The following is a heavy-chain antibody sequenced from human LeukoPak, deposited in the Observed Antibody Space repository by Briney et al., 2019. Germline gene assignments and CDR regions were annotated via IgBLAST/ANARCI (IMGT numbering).Heavy chain of an antibody. J-gene: IGHJ5*02. V-gene: IGHV1-8*01. CDR3: ARVIAAAFNNWFDP. CDR1: GYTFTSYD. CDR2: MNPNSGNT. Sequence: GASVKVSCKASGYTFTSYDINWVRQATGQGLEWMGWMNPNSGNTGYAQKFQGRVTMTRNTSISTAYMEPSSLRSEDTAVYYCARVIAAAFNNWFDPWGQGTLVTVSS. D-gene: IGHD6-13*01.